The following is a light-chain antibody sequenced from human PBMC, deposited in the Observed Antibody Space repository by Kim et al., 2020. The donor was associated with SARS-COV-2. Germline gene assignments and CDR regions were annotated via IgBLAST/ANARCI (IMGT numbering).Light chain of an antibody. CDR2: GAS. V-gene: IGKV3-20*01. CDR1: QSVKNNY. Sequence: IVLTQSPGTLSLSPGESATLSCRASQSVKNNYLAWYQHKPGQAPRHLIYGASNRATGVPDRVSGSASGTDFTLTISRLEPEDFAVYYCQQYGRSPRTFGQGTKVDIK. J-gene: IGKJ1*01. CDR3: QQYGRSPRT.